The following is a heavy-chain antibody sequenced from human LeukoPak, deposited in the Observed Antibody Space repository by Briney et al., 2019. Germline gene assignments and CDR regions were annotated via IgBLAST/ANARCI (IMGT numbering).Heavy chain of an antibody. CDR1: GFTFSRYG. D-gene: IGHD4-17*01. CDR3: AKARAYGGDS. V-gene: IGHV3-33*05. J-gene: IGHJ4*02. Sequence: PGGSLRLSCAASGFTFSRYGMHWVRQAPGKGLEWVAVISYDGSNKYYADSVKGRFTISRDNSQNTLSLQMNSLRVEDTAIYYCAKARAYGGDSWGQGTLVTVSS. CDR2: ISYDGSNK.